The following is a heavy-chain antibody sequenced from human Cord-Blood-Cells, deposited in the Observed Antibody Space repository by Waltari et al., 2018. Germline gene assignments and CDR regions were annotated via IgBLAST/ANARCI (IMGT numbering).Heavy chain of an antibody. J-gene: IGHJ5*02. CDR1: GSTFTGYY. Sequence: QVQLVQPGAELKKPGASVKVSCQASGSTFTGYYKHWVRQAPGQGLEWMGWINPNSGGTNYAQKFQGRVTMTRYTSISTAYMELSRLRSDDTAVYYCAIDGDGWFDPWGQGTLVTVSS. CDR2: INPNSGGT. CDR3: AIDGDGWFDP. V-gene: IGHV1-2*02.